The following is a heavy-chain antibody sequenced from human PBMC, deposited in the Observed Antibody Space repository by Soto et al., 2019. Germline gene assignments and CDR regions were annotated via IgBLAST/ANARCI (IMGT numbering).Heavy chain of an antibody. CDR1: GFTFSDYY. V-gene: IGHV3-11*06. D-gene: IGHD2-15*01. CDR3: ARDLNVAGYYFDY. J-gene: IGHJ4*02. CDR2: ISSSSSYT. Sequence: QVQLVESGGGLVKPGGSLRLSCAASGFTFSDYYMSWIRQAPGKGLEWVSYISSSSSYTNYADSVKGRFTISRDNAKNSLYLQMNSLRAEDTAVYYCARDLNVAGYYFDYWGQGTLVTVSS.